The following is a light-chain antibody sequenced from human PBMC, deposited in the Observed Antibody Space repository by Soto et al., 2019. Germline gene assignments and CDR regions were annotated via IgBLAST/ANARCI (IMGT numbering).Light chain of an antibody. V-gene: IGKV1-12*01. CDR2: ATS. CDR1: QVISSW. Sequence: DIQMTQSPSSVSASVGDRVTITCRATQVISSWLAWYQQKPGKAPKLLVYATSNLQSEVPSRFSRSESETDYTHTLTSLQPQDFATYYCQQANSFPYTLGQGPKQEIK. J-gene: IGKJ2*01. CDR3: QQANSFPYT.